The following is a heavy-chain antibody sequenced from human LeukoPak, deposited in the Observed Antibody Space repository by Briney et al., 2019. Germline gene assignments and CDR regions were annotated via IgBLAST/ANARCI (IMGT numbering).Heavy chain of an antibody. J-gene: IGHJ4*02. CDR2: IYYSGST. CDR3: GKIPRREYYFEY. CDR1: GGSINSGAYF. V-gene: IGHV4-31*03. D-gene: IGHD1-14*01. Sequence: PPETLSLTCTVSGGSINSGAYFWSWIRQHPGKGLEWIGYIYYSGSTYYNPSLKSRVTISVDTSKNQFSLKLSSVTAADTAVYYCGKIPRREYYFEYWGQGNLVTVSS.